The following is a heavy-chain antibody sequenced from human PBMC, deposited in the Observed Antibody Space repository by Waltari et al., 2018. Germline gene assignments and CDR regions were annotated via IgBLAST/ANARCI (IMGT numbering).Heavy chain of an antibody. CDR1: GYSISSGYY. V-gene: IGHV4-38-2*01. CDR3: ARLIAADY. CDR2: IYHSGNT. D-gene: IGHD6-25*01. Sequence: QVQLQESGPGLVKPSEPLSLTCAVSGYSISSGYYWGWIRQPPGKGLEWIGNIYHSGNTYYNPSLKSRVTMSVDTSKNQFSLKLSSVTAADTAVYYCARLIAADYWGQGTLVTVSS. J-gene: IGHJ4*02.